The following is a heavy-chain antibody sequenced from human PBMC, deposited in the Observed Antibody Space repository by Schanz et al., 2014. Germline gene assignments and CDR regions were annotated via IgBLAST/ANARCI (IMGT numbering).Heavy chain of an antibody. D-gene: IGHD4-17*01. CDR3: ARVLGGDEGLDQ. CDR1: GFTFSTYW. Sequence: VQLVESGGGVVQPGRSLRLSCAASGFTFSTYWMSWVRQAPGKGLEWVANIKQDESERSYVDSVKGRFTISRDNAKNSLYLEMTSLRGEDTAVYYCARVLGGDEGLDQWGQGTLVTVSS. V-gene: IGHV3-7*03. J-gene: IGHJ4*02. CDR2: IKQDESER.